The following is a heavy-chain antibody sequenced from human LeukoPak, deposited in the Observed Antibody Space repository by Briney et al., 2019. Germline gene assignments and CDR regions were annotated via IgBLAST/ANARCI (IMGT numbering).Heavy chain of an antibody. V-gene: IGHV3-30*18. Sequence: PGGSLRLSCAASGFTFSSYGMHWARQAPGKGLEWVAVISFDGSNKYYADSVGGRFTISRDNSKNTLYLQMNTLRAEDRAVYYCAKENPVGGTNYFDYWGQGTLVTVSS. CDR2: ISFDGSNK. J-gene: IGHJ4*02. D-gene: IGHD1-26*01. CDR1: GFTFSSYG. CDR3: AKENPVGGTNYFDY.